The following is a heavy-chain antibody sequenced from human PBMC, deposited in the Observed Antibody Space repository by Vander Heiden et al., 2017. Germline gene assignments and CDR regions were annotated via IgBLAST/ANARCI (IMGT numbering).Heavy chain of an antibody. CDR1: GFTFSSYA. V-gene: IGHV3-23*01. J-gene: IGHJ5*02. D-gene: IGHD1-26*01. CDR2: ISGSGGST. CDR3: AKVEWELPGGWFDP. Sequence: EVQLLESGGGLVQPGGSLRLSCAASGFTFSSYAMSGVRQGPGKGLEWVSAISGSGGSTYYADSVKGRFTISRDNSKNTLYLQMNSLRAEDTAVYYCAKVEWELPGGWFDPWGQGTLVTVSS.